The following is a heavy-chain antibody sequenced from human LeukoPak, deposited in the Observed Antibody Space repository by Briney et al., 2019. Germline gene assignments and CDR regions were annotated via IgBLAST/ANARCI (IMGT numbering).Heavy chain of an antibody. CDR2: IYYSGST. J-gene: IGHJ4*02. V-gene: IGHV4-39*01. CDR1: GGSISSSSYY. D-gene: IGHD1-26*01. CDR3: ARPYSGSYSGGFDY. Sequence: SETLSLTCTVSGGSISSSSYYWGWIRQPPGKGLEWIGSIYYSGSTYYNPSLKSRVTMSVDTSKNQFSLKLSSVTAADTAVYYCARPYSGSYSGGFDYWGQGTLVTVSS.